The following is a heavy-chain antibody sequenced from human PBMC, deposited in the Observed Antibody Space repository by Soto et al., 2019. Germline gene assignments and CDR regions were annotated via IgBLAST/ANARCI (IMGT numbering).Heavy chain of an antibody. CDR1: VGSSNSKNYY. V-gene: IGHV4-39*02. D-gene: IGHD2-15*01. CDR2: IYYDGST. CDR3: AKVVVAATRHTDFDS. J-gene: IGHJ4*02. Sequence: PSETLSLTCTVSVGSSNSKNYYWAWILQPPGKGLAWIASIYYDGSTYYNPSLKSRVSISVDTSKNHFSLKLTSATAADTAVYYCAKVVVAATRHTDFDSWGQGTLVTVSS.